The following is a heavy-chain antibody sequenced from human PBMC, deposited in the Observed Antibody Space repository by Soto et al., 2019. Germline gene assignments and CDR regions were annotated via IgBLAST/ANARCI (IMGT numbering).Heavy chain of an antibody. CDR1: GGSFSGYY. CDR3: ATGPGAGSSSWGYYYYGMDV. CDR2: INHSGST. Sequence: SETLSLTCAVYGGSFSGYYWSWIRQPPGKGLEWIGEINHSGSTNYNPSLKSRVTISVDTSKNQFSLKLSSVTAADTAVSYCATGPGAGSSSWGYYYYGMDVWRQGXTVTVPS. D-gene: IGHD6-13*01. J-gene: IGHJ6*02. V-gene: IGHV4-34*01.